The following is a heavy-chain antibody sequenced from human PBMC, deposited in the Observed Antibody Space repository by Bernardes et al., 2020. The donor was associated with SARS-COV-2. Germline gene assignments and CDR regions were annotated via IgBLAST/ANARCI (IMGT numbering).Heavy chain of an antibody. Sequence: GGSLRLSCAASGFTFSDSPMHWVRQAPGKGLDWVAVISYDGTIKYYADSVKGRFTISRDNSKSMLFLQMNTLKTEDTAVFYCARGGFGSGSSIDYWGQGTLVTVSS. J-gene: IGHJ4*02. V-gene: IGHV3-30-3*01. CDR2: ISYDGTIK. D-gene: IGHD3-10*01. CDR1: GFTFSDSP. CDR3: ARGGFGSGSSIDY.